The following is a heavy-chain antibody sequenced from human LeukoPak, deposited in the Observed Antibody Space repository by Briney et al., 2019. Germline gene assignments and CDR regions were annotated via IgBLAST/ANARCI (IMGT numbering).Heavy chain of an antibody. CDR2: TKQDGSEK. CDR3: ARDPYFYHSGGYIFYFDY. D-gene: IGHD3-22*01. CDR1: GFTFSSYW. Sequence: GGSLRLSCAASGFTFSSYWMSWVRQAPGKGLEWVANTKQDGSEKYYVDSVKGRFTISRDDAKNSLYLQMNSLRAEDTAVYYCARDPYFYHSGGYIFYFDYWGQGTLVTVSS. J-gene: IGHJ4*02. V-gene: IGHV3-7*05.